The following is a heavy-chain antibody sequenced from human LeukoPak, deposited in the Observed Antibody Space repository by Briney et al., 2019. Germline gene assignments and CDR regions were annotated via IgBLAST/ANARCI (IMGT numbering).Heavy chain of an antibody. CDR1: GGSISSYY. CDR2: IYYSGST. CDR3: ARAGLYYDFWSGYYHDAFDI. D-gene: IGHD3-3*01. J-gene: IGHJ3*02. Sequence: SETLSLTCTVSGGSISSYYWSWIRQPPGKGLEWIGYIYYSGSTNYNPSLKSRVTISVDTSKNQFSLKLSSVTAADTAVYYCARAGLYYDFWSGYYHDAFDIWSQGTMVTVSS. V-gene: IGHV4-59*01.